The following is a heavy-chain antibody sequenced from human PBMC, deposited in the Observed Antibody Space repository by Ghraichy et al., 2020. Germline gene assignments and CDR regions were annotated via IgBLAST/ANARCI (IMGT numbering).Heavy chain of an antibody. Sequence: GGSLRLSCAASGFTFSSYAMSWVRQAPGKGLEWVSAISGSGGSTYYADSVKGRFTISRDNSKNTLYLQMNSLRAEDTAVYYCAAIRITIFGVVKGMDVWGQGTTVTVSS. CDR3: AAIRITIFGVVKGMDV. V-gene: IGHV3-23*01. J-gene: IGHJ6*02. CDR2: ISGSGGST. CDR1: GFTFSSYA. D-gene: IGHD3-3*01.